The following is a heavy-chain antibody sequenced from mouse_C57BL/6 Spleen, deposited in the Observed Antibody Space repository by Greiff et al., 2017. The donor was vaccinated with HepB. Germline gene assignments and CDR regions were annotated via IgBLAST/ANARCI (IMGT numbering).Heavy chain of an antibody. CDR3: ARDGNYSLDY. V-gene: IGHV1-69*01. Sequence: VQLQQPGAELVMPGASVKLSCKASGYTFTSYWMHWVKQRPGQGLEWIGEIDPSDSYTNYNQKFKGKSTLTVDKSSSTAYMQLSSLTSEDSAVYYCARDGNYSLDYWGQGTTLTVSS. J-gene: IGHJ2*01. CDR2: IDPSDSYT. CDR1: GYTFTSYW. D-gene: IGHD2-1*01.